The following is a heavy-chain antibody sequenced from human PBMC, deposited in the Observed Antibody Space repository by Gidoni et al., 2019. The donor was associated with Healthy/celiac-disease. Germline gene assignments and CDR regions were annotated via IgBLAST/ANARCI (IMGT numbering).Heavy chain of an antibody. CDR2: IYYSGST. CDR3: ASWRGRDNAFDI. J-gene: IGHJ3*02. D-gene: IGHD5-12*01. V-gene: IGHV4-39*01. Sequence: KGLEWIGSIYYSGSTYYNPSLKSRVTISVDTSKNQFSLKLSSVTAADTAVYYCASWRGRDNAFDIWGQGTMVTVSS.